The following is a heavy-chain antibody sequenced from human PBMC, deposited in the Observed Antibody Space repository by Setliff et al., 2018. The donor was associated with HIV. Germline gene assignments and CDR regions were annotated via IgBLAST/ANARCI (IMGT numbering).Heavy chain of an antibody. D-gene: IGHD6-19*01. CDR1: GYSFARYG. V-gene: IGHV1-18*01. CDR3: ARVPYRSAWFSGGHDAFDI. CDR2: ISGFNGNT. Sequence: WASVKVSCKASGYSFARYGLSWVRQAPGQGLEWMGWISGFNGNTKYAQSFQDRVAMTTETATSTAYMEMRSLRSDDTAVYFCARVPYRSAWFSGGHDAFDIWGQGTMVTVSS. J-gene: IGHJ3*02.